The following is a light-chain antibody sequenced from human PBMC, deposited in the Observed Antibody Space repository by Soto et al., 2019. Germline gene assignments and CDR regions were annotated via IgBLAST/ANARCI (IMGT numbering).Light chain of an antibody. CDR2: SAS. CDR1: QRVSSY. Sequence: EIVLTQSPATLSLSPGERATLSCRASQRVSSYLAWYQQKPGQAPRLPIYSASNSATGIPARFSGSGSGTDFTLTISSQEPEDFADYYCQQRRNWQLTFDGGTKVEIK. J-gene: IGKJ4*01. CDR3: QQRRNWQLT. V-gene: IGKV3-11*01.